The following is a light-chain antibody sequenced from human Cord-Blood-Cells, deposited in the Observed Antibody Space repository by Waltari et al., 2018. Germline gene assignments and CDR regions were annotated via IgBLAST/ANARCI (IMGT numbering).Light chain of an antibody. CDR2: WAS. V-gene: IGKV4-1*01. CDR1: QSVLYSSNNKNY. Sequence: SQSVLYSSNNKNYLAWYQQKPGQPPKLLIYWASTRESGVPDRFSGSGSGTDFTLTISSLQAEDVAVYYCQQYYSTPLTFGGGTKVEIK. J-gene: IGKJ4*01. CDR3: QQYYSTPLT.